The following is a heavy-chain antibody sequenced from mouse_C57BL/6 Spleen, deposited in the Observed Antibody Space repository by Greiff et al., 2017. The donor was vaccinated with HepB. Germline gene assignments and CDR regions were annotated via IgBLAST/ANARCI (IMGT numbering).Heavy chain of an antibody. Sequence: VQLQQSGAELVKPGASVKLSCTASGFNIKDTYMHWVKQRPGQGLEWIGEINPRNGRTNYNDKFKSKATLTVDKSSSTAYMQISSPTSEDSAVYYCARLLINFDYWGQGTTLTVSS. CDR3: ARLLINFDY. V-gene: IGHV1S81*02. CDR2: INPRNGRT. D-gene: IGHD2-1*01. J-gene: IGHJ2*01. CDR1: GFNIKDTY.